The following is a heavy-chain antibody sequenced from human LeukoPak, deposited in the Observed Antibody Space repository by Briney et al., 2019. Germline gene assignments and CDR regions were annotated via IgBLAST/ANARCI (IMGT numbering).Heavy chain of an antibody. CDR3: ARGGRADASGWYIWFDP. D-gene: IGHD6-19*01. J-gene: IGHJ5*02. CDR2: IGRNGGST. V-gene: IGHV3-64*01. Sequence: PGGSLRLSCAASGFTLSSYAMHWVRQAPGKGLEYVSSIGRNGGSTYYANFVKGRFIISRDNSKNTLYLQMGSLRAEDMAVYHCARGGRADASGWYIWFDPWGQGTLVTVAS. CDR1: GFTLSSYA.